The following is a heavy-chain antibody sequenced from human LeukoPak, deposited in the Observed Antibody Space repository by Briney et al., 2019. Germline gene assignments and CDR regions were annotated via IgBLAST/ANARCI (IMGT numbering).Heavy chain of an antibody. CDR1: GYTFTSYD. J-gene: IGHJ4*02. CDR3: ARGQYGSGSYYNGEDY. Sequence: ASVKVSCKASGYTFTSYDINWVRQATGQGLEWRGWMNPNSGNTGYAQKFQGRVTITRNTSISTAYMELSSLRSEDTAVYYCARGQYGSGSYYNGEDYWGQGTLVTVSS. V-gene: IGHV1-8*03. CDR2: MNPNSGNT. D-gene: IGHD3-10*01.